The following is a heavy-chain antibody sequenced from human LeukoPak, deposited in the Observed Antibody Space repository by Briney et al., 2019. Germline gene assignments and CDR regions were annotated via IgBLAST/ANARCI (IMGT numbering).Heavy chain of an antibody. Sequence: SETLSLTCTVSGGSISSSSYYWGWIRQPPGKGLEWIGSIYYSGSTYYNPSLKSRVTISVDTSKNQFSLKLSSVTAADTAVYYCARVAVYYDSSGSDYWGQGTLVTVSS. CDR2: IYYSGST. D-gene: IGHD3-22*01. CDR1: GGSISSSSYY. V-gene: IGHV4-39*07. CDR3: ARVAVYYDSSGSDY. J-gene: IGHJ4*02.